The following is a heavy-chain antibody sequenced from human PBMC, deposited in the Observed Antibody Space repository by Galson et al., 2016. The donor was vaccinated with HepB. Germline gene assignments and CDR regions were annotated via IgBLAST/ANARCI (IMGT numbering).Heavy chain of an antibody. CDR2: INSDGSTT. CDR1: GFTFSSYW. V-gene: IGHV3-74*01. J-gene: IGHJ3*01. CDR3: AFGQSSAFGTFDV. Sequence: SLRLSCAASGFTFSSYWMYWVRQAPGKGPVWVSRINSDGSTTNYADSVKGRFTISRDNAKNTLYLQVNSLGVEDTAVYYCAFGQSSAFGTFDVWGQETMVTVSS. D-gene: IGHD6-6*01.